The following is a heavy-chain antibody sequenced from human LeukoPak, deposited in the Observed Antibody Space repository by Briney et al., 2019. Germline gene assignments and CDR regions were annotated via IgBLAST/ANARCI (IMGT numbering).Heavy chain of an antibody. CDR1: GGSISSGSYY. CDR2: IYTSGST. J-gene: IGHJ5*02. Sequence: SQTLSLTCTVSGGSISSGSYYWSWIRQPAGKGLEWIGRIYTSGSTNYNPSLKSRVTISVDTSKNQFSLKLSSVTAADTAVYYCAISGSYTNWFDPWGQGTLVTVSS. V-gene: IGHV4-61*02. D-gene: IGHD1-26*01. CDR3: AISGSYTNWFDP.